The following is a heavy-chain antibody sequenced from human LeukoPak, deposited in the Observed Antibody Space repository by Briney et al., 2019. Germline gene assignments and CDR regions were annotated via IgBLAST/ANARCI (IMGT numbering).Heavy chain of an antibody. CDR1: GGSISTYY. CDR2: IYYSGRT. Sequence: PSETLSLTCTVSGGSISTYYWSWIRQPPGKGLEWIGYIYYSGRTNYNSSLKSRVTISIDTSKNQFSLKLSSVTAADTAVYYCARQYSSSSYYFDYWGQGTLVTVSP. V-gene: IGHV4-59*08. CDR3: ARQYSSSSYYFDY. D-gene: IGHD6-13*01. J-gene: IGHJ4*02.